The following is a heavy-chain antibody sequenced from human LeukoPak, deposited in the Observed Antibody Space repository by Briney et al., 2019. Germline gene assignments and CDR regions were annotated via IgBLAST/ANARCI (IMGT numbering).Heavy chain of an antibody. D-gene: IGHD6-13*01. V-gene: IGHV3-23*01. Sequence: PGGSLRLSCAASGFTFSSYAMSWVRQAPGKGLEWVSAISGSGGSTYYADSVKGRFTISRDNSKNTLYLQMNSLRAEDTAVYYCAKAKLAAAGIRCTLDYWGQGTLVTVSS. CDR1: GFTFSSYA. CDR2: ISGSGGST. J-gene: IGHJ4*02. CDR3: AKAKLAAAGIRCTLDY.